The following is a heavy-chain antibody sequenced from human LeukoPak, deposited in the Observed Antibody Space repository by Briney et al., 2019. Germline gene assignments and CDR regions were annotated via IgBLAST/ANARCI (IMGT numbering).Heavy chain of an antibody. CDR2: ISWKSGSI. V-gene: IGHV3-9*01. CDR1: GFAFDDYA. Sequence: SGRSLRLSCEASGFAFDDYAMHWVRQAPGKGLEWVSSISWKSGSIAYADSVKGRFTISGDNAKKSLYLQMNSLRPEDTAFYYCAKDLTTSQYNGNWDGIDYWGQGTLVTVSS. CDR3: AKDLTTSQYNGNWDGIDY. J-gene: IGHJ4*02. D-gene: IGHD1-1*01.